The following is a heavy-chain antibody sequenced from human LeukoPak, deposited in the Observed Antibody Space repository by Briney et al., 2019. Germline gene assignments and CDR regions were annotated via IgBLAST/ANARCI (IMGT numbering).Heavy chain of an antibody. D-gene: IGHD3-16*02. Sequence: GGSLRLSCAASGFTFDSYAMSWVRQPPGKGLEWVSVVSGSGGSTDYADSVKGRFTISRDNSKNTLSLQMNSLRVEDTAVYYCAKADSVYRYGDTYYFDYWGQGTLVTVSS. J-gene: IGHJ4*02. CDR3: AKADSVYRYGDTYYFDY. CDR1: GFTFDSYA. CDR2: VSGSGGST. V-gene: IGHV3-23*01.